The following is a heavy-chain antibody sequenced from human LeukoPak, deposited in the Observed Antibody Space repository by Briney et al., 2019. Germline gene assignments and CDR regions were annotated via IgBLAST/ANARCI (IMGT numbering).Heavy chain of an antibody. CDR2: ISYDGINK. J-gene: IGHJ4*02. CDR3: AKDDSGSGSFSDY. V-gene: IGHV3-30*18. Sequence: GGSLRLSCAASGFVFTNFGMHWVRQAPGKGLQWVALISYDGINKYYGDSVKGRFTISRDNSKNTVYLQMNSLRVEDTAVYYCAKDDSGSGSFSDYWGQGSQVTVSS. CDR1: GFVFTNFG. D-gene: IGHD1-26*01.